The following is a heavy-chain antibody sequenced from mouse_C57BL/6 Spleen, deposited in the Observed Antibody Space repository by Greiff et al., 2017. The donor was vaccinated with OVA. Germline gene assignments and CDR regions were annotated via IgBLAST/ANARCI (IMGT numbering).Heavy chain of an antibody. D-gene: IGHD3-2*02. J-gene: IGHJ3*01. CDR2: IDPENGDT. CDR1: GFNIKDDY. V-gene: IGHV14-4*01. CDR3: TTLDSSGYVIAY. Sequence: EVKLVESGAELVRPGASVKLSCTASGFNIKDDYMHWVKQRPEQGLEWIGWIDPENGDTEYASKFQGKATITADTSSNTAYLQLSSLTSEDTAVYYCTTLDSSGYVIAYWGQGTLVTVSA.